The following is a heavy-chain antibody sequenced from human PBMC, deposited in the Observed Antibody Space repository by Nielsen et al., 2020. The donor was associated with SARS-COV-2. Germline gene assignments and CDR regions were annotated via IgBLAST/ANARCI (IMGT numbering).Heavy chain of an antibody. CDR2: INPSGDSR. V-gene: IGHV1-46*01. CDR3: ATTLPQIRHSLVS. J-gene: IGHJ4*02. Sequence: ASVKVSCKASGYTFTSYGISCVRQAPGQGLEWMGIINPSGDSRSYAQKFQGRVSMTRDTSTSTVYMQLSSLTSEDTAVYFCATTLPQIRHSLVSWGQGTLVTISS. D-gene: IGHD3-3*02. CDR1: GYTFTSYG.